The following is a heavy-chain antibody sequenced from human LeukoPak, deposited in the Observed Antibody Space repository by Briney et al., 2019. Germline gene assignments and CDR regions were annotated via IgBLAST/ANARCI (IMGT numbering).Heavy chain of an antibody. CDR2: INPNSGGT. V-gene: IGHV1-2*02. J-gene: IGHJ4*02. Sequence: ASVKVSCKASGYTFTGYYMHWVRQAPGQGLEWMVWINPNSGGTNYAQKFQGRVTMTRDTSISTAYMELSRLRSDDTAVYDCARPRYYYDSSGYCDYWGQGTLVTVSS. CDR1: GYTFTGYY. D-gene: IGHD3-22*01. CDR3: ARPRYYYDSSGYCDY.